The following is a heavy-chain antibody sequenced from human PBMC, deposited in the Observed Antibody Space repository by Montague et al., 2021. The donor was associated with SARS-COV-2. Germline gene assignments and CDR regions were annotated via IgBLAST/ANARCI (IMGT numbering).Heavy chain of an antibody. CDR1: GGPFSGYH. Sequence: SETLSLTCAVYGGPFSGYHWTWIRQSPGKGLECIGQINDGGSTKYNPSLKSRVTISIDTSKNQFSLKLTSVTAADTAVYYCARGAPGYWGQGTLVTVSS. CDR3: ARGAPGY. J-gene: IGHJ4*02. V-gene: IGHV4-34*01. D-gene: IGHD1-1*01. CDR2: INDGGST.